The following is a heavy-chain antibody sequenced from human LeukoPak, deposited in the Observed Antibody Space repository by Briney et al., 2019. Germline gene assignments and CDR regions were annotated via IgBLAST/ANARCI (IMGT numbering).Heavy chain of an antibody. CDR1: GGSMSSGSYY. CDR3: VRGGLNYYDNSGYYGYFDY. CDR2: IYISGST. V-gene: IGHV4-61*02. Sequence: SETLSLTCTVSGGSMSSGSYYWSWIRQSAGKGLEYIGLIYISGSTNYNPSVKSRVTISVDTSKNQFSLKLSSVTAADTAVYYCVRGGLNYYDNSGYYGYFDYWGQGTLVTVSS. J-gene: IGHJ4*02. D-gene: IGHD3-22*01.